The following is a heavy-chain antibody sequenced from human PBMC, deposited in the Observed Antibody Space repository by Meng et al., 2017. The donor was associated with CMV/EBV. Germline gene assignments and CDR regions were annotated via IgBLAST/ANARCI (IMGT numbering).Heavy chain of an antibody. CDR1: GFTFSSYS. V-gene: IGHV3-21*01. J-gene: IGHJ6*02. CDR2: ISSSSSYI. Sequence: GGSLRLSCAASGFTFSSYSMNWVRQAPGKGLEWVSSISSSSSYIYYADSVKGRFTISRDNAKNSLYLQMNNLRAEDTAVYYCARDRSSVDFWSGYYAYYYGMDVWGQGTTVTVSS. CDR3: ARDRSSVDFWSGYYAYYYGMDV. D-gene: IGHD3-3*01.